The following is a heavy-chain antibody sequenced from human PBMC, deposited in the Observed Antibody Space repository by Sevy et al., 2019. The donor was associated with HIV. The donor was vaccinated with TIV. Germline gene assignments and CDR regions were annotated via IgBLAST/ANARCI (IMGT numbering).Heavy chain of an antibody. D-gene: IGHD3-22*01. V-gene: IGHV3-53*01. Sequence: GGSLRLSCAASGFTFSSYGMHWVRQAPGKGLEWVSVIYSGGSTYYADSVKGRFTISRDNSKNTLYLQMNSLRAEDTAVYYCARLGYDSSGYYYFDYWSQGTLVTVSS. CDR1: GFTFSSYG. J-gene: IGHJ4*02. CDR3: ARLGYDSSGYYYFDY. CDR2: IYSGGST.